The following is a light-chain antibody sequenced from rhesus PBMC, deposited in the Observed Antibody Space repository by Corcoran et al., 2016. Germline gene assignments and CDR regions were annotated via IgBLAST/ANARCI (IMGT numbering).Light chain of an antibody. CDR1: QGVSNA. J-gene: IGKJ2*01. Sequence: DIQMTQSPSSLAASVGDKVTITGRASQGVSNALAWYQHKPGKAPRLLIFAAYTLQGGVPSRCSGSGSGTEFTLTLTRLQAEDLAVYSSQQRNTYPPSFGQGAKVEIK. CDR2: AAY. CDR3: QQRNTYPPS. V-gene: IGKV1-33*01.